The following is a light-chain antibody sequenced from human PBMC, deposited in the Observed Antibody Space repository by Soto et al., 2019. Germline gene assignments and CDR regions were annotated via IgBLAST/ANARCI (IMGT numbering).Light chain of an antibody. J-gene: IGKJ1*01. V-gene: IGKV3-20*01. CDR3: QQYGSSPGT. CDR1: QSVSSSY. Sequence: EIVLTQSPGTLSLSPGERATLSCRASQSVSSSYLAWYQQKPGQAPRLLIYGASSRATGIPDRFSGSGSGTDFTLTISRLEPEDFAVYYCQQYGSSPGTFGQVNKVEI. CDR2: GAS.